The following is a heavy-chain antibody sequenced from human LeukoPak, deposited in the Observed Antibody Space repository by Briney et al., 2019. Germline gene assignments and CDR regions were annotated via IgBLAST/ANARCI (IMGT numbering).Heavy chain of an antibody. V-gene: IGHV4-4*09. Sequence: SETLSLTCTVSGGSISSYYWSWIRQPPGKGLEWIGYIYTSGSTNYNPSLKSRVTISVDTSKNQFSLKLSTVTAADTAVYYCARHDTQLTAGAGEYYCYYYYMDVWGKGTTVTVSS. J-gene: IGHJ6*03. CDR1: GGSISSYY. D-gene: IGHD3-16*01. CDR2: IYTSGST. CDR3: ARHDTQLTAGAGEYYCYYYYMDV.